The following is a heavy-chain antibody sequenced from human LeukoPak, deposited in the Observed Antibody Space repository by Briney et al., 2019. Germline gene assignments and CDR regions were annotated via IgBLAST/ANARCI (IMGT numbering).Heavy chain of an antibody. CDR3: ARDPAPDSSLWLDY. Sequence: GGSLRLSCAASGFTFSSYGMHWVRQAPGKGLEWVAVIWYDGSNKYYADSVKGRFTISRDNSKNTLYLQMNSLRAEDTAVYYRARDPAPDSSLWLDYWGQGTLVTVSS. V-gene: IGHV3-33*01. J-gene: IGHJ4*02. D-gene: IGHD3-22*01. CDR2: IWYDGSNK. CDR1: GFTFSSYG.